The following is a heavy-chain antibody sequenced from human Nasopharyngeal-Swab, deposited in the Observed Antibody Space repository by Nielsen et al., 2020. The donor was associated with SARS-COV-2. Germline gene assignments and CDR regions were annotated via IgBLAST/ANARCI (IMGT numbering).Heavy chain of an antibody. D-gene: IGHD2-21*02. V-gene: IGHV3-23*01. CDR2: ISDSGGRT. CDR1: GFTLNTYA. CDR3: AKETRCGGDCYYVDY. J-gene: IGHJ4*02. Sequence: GGSLRLSCASSGFTLNTYAMSWVRQAPGAGLEWVSAISDSGGRTYYADSVKGRFTISRDNSKNTLYLQMNSLRAEDTAIYFCAKETRCGGDCYYVDYWGQGTLVTVSS.